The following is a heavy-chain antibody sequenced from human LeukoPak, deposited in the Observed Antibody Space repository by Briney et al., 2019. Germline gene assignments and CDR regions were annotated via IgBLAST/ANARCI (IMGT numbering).Heavy chain of an antibody. CDR3: ARVDIVVVPAAPSKNWFDP. CDR1: GGYFSGYY. CDR2: INHSGST. J-gene: IGHJ5*02. V-gene: IGHV4-34*01. D-gene: IGHD2-2*03. Sequence: SETLSLTCAVYGGYFSGYYWSWIRQTPGKGLEWIGEINHSGSTNYNPSLKSRVTISVDTYKNQFSLKLSSVTAADTAVYYCARVDIVVVPAAPSKNWFDPWGQGTLVTVSS.